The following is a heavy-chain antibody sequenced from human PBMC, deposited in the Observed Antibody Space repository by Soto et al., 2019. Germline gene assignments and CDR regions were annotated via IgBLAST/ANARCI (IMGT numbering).Heavy chain of an antibody. Sequence: RTSVKVSCKTSGYSFITSTIHWLRQAPGQRLEWMGWINPGTGNTKFSQTFQGRVTLTRDTSASTPYLELRSLTSEDTAVFYCAREEGSSSSFYYYEDWGQGTLVTVSS. CDR2: INPGTGNT. CDR3: AREEGSSSSFYYYED. J-gene: IGHJ4*01. CDR1: GYSFITST. D-gene: IGHD6-19*01. V-gene: IGHV1-3*01.